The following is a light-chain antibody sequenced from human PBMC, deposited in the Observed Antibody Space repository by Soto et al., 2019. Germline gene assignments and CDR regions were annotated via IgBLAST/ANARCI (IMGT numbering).Light chain of an antibody. CDR1: QSVSSSN. CDR3: QQYVSSPWT. Sequence: EIVLMQSPGTLSLSPGERATLSCRASQSVSSSNLVWYQQKPGQAPTLLIYGASTRATGIPDRFSGSGSGTDFTLTISRLEPEDFAVYFCQQYVSSPWTFGQGTKVEI. J-gene: IGKJ1*01. V-gene: IGKV3-20*01. CDR2: GAS.